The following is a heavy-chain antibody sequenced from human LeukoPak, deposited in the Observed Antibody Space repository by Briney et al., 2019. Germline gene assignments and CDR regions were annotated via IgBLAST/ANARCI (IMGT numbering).Heavy chain of an antibody. D-gene: IGHD6-19*01. CDR3: ARDQGSGWLFDY. CDR2: ISAYNGNT. V-gene: IGHV1-18*01. J-gene: IGHJ4*02. CDR1: GYTFTSYG. Sequence: ASVKVSCKASGYTFTSYGSSWVRQAPGQGLGWMGWISAYNGNTNYAQKLQGRVTMTTDTSTSTAYMELRSLRSDDTAVYYCARDQGSGWLFDYWGQGTLVTVSS.